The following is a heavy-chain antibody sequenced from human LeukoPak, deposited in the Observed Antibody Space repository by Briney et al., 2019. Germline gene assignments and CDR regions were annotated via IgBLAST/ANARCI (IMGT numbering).Heavy chain of an antibody. CDR2: IKEDGSEK. D-gene: IGHD3-10*01. J-gene: IGHJ4*02. CDR3: AKGDTMVRGVTFDF. V-gene: IGHV3-7*01. CDR1: GFTFSRYW. Sequence: GGSLRLSCAVSGFTFSRYWMSWVRQAPGKGLEWVANIKEDGSEKYYVDSVKGRFTISRDNAKNSLYLQMNSLRAEDTAVYYCAKGDTMVRGVTFDFWGQGTLVTVSS.